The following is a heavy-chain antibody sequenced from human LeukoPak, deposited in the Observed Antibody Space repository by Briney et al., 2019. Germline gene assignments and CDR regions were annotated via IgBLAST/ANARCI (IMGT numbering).Heavy chain of an antibody. Sequence: SETLSLTCTVSGGSISSSSYYWGWIRQPPGKGLEWIGSIYYSGSTYYNPSLKSRVTISVDTSKNQFSLKLSSVTAADTAVYYCARDYGGNSRKNWYFDLWGRGTLVTVSS. D-gene: IGHD4-23*01. CDR2: IYYSGST. V-gene: IGHV4-39*02. CDR1: GGSISSSSYY. CDR3: ARDYGGNSRKNWYFDL. J-gene: IGHJ2*01.